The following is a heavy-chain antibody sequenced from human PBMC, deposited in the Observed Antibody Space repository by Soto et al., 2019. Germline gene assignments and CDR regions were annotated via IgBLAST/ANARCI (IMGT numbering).Heavy chain of an antibody. CDR1: GYTFSSYA. Sequence: EVQLLEAGGGLVQPGGSLRLSGEASGYTFSSYAMSFVRQAPGKGLEWVSGVSASGDTTYYADSVKGRFTISRDNSKNTLYLQMNSLRAEEKALYYCTPSQGNWNHWGQRSLVTVSS. CDR3: TPSQGNWNH. V-gene: IGHV3-23*01. D-gene: IGHD1-1*01. J-gene: IGHJ5*02. CDR2: VSASGDTT.